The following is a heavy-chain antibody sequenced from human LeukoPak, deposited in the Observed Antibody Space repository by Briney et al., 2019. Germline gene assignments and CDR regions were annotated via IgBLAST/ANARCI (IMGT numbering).Heavy chain of an antibody. J-gene: IGHJ4*02. CDR1: GYTFTSYG. V-gene: IGHV1-18*01. CDR3: ARDRFIYDILTGYYNPFDY. CDR2: ISAYNGNT. Sequence: ASVTVSCKASGYTFTSYGISWVRQAPGQGLEWMGWISAYNGNTNYAQKLQGRVTMTTDTSTSTAYMELRSLRSDDTAVYYCARDRFIYDILTGYYNPFDYWGQGTLVTVSS. D-gene: IGHD3-9*01.